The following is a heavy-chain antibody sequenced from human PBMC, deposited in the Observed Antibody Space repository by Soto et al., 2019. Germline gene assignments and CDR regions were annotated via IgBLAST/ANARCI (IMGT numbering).Heavy chain of an antibody. Sequence: LRVSCAFSGLTFIGYTMSWVRQATGKGLEWVSSVSGSGTSIYYADSVKGRFTISRDNSKNSVYLQMDSLTAEDTAVYYCASPEVKPPTHYLDQWGQGTLVTVSS. CDR2: VSGSGTSI. CDR1: GLTFIGYT. CDR3: ASPEVKPPTHYLDQ. J-gene: IGHJ4*02. V-gene: IGHV3-21*01.